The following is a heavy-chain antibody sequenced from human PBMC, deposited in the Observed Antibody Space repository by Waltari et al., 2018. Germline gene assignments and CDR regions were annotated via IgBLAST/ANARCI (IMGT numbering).Heavy chain of an antibody. CDR2: ISSSSSYI. CDR1: GFTFSSYS. Sequence: EVQLVESGGGLVKPGGSLRLSCAASGFTFSSYSMNWVLHAPGKGLEWVSSISSSSSYIYYADSVKGRFTISRDNAKNSLYLQMNSLRAEDTAVYYCARDDLSGYDSSGSFDYWGQGTLVTVSS. D-gene: IGHD3-22*01. V-gene: IGHV3-21*01. CDR3: ARDDLSGYDSSGSFDY. J-gene: IGHJ4*02.